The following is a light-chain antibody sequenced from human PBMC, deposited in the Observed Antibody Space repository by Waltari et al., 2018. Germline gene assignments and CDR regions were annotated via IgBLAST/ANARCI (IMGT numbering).Light chain of an antibody. CDR2: DAS. CDR3: QQGNDFPLT. Sequence: DIQMTQSPSSVSASVGDRVTITCRASQDISRRLAWYKQKAGKAPKFLIYDASTLQSGVPSRFSGSGSGTDFTLTISSLQPEDFATYYCQQGNDFPLTFGGGTKVEI. CDR1: QDISRR. J-gene: IGKJ4*01. V-gene: IGKV1-12*01.